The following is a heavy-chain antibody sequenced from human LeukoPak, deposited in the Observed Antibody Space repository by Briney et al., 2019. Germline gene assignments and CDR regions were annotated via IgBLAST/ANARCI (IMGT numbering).Heavy chain of an antibody. CDR3: ARDRHIAAAVYYYYMDV. D-gene: IGHD6-13*01. V-gene: IGHV1-18*01. CDR1: GYTFTSYI. CDR2: INAYNGNT. Sequence: ASVKVSCKASGYTFTSYIISWVRQAPGQGLERMGWINAYNGNTDYAQRVQGRVTMTTDTSTSTAYMELRSLRSDDTAVYYCARDRHIAAAVYYYYMDVWGKGTPVTVSS. J-gene: IGHJ6*03.